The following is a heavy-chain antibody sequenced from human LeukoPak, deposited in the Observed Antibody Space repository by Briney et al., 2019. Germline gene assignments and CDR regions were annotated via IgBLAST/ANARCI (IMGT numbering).Heavy chain of an antibody. CDR1: GGSISSYY. D-gene: IGHD1-26*01. J-gene: IGHJ4*02. CDR3: AGSGSYYMLDY. Sequence: SETLSLTCTVSGGSISSYYWSWIRQPPGKGLEWIGYIYYSGSTNYNPSLKSRVTISVATSKNKFSLKLSSVTAGDTAVYYCAGSGSYYMLDYWGQGTLVTVSS. V-gene: IGHV4-59*01. CDR2: IYYSGST.